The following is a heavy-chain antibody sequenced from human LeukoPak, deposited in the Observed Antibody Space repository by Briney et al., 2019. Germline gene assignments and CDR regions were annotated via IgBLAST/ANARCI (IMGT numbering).Heavy chain of an antibody. CDR3: ARGSSSSSNKVDY. CDR1: GFTFSCYA. D-gene: IGHD6-6*01. CDR2: ISGSGGST. Sequence: GGSLRLSCAASGFTFSCYAMSWVRQAPGKGLEWVSAISGSGGSTYYADSVKGRFTISRDNSKNTLYLQMNSLRAEDTAVYYCARGSSSSSNKVDYWGQGTLVTVSS. V-gene: IGHV3-23*01. J-gene: IGHJ4*02.